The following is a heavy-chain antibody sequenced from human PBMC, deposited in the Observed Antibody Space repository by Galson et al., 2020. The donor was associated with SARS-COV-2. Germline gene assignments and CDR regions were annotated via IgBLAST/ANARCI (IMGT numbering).Heavy chain of an antibody. CDR3: ARTPLYCSATGCYFDS. D-gene: IGHD2-2*01. V-gene: IGHV4-4*07. CDR2: IYTSGST. Sequence: SETLSLTCTVSGGSISNYYWSWIRQPAGRGLEWIGRIYTSGSTNYNPSLKSRVTMSVDTYKNQFSRKLSSGTAADTAVYYCARTPLYCSATGCYFDSWGQGTLVTVSS. CDR1: GGSISNYY. J-gene: IGHJ5*01.